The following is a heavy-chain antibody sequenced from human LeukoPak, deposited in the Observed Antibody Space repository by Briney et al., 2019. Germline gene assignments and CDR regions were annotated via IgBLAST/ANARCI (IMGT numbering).Heavy chain of an antibody. D-gene: IGHD3-10*01. Sequence: SETLSLTCTVSGASISSGSYYWSWIRQPAGKGLEWIGRIYTSGSTNYSPSLKTRVTISVDRSKNQFSLKLSSVTAADTAVYYCARAKFGYYYDSGSYYYHYMDVWGKGATVTISS. CDR3: ARAKFGYYYDSGSYYYHYMDV. CDR1: GASISSGSYY. J-gene: IGHJ6*03. V-gene: IGHV4-61*02. CDR2: IYTSGST.